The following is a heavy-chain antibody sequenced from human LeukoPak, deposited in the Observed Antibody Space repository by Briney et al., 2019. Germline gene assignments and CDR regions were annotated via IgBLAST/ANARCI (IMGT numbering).Heavy chain of an antibody. V-gene: IGHV3-23*01. CDR1: GFTFSSYA. J-gene: IGHJ4*02. Sequence: GGSLGLSCAASGFTFSSYAMSWVRQAPGKGLEWVSAISGSGGSTYYADSVKGRFTISRDNSKNTLYLQMNSLRAEDTAVYYCAKDRAQLLYHYYFDYWGQGTLVTVSS. CDR2: ISGSGGST. D-gene: IGHD2-2*02. CDR3: AKDRAQLLYHYYFDY.